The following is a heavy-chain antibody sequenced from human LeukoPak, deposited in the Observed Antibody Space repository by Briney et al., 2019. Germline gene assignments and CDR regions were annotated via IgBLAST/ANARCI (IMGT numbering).Heavy chain of an antibody. D-gene: IGHD2-2*01. J-gene: IGHJ5*02. CDR2: ISGSGGST. CDR3: AKDPVCSSTSCDNWFDP. V-gene: IGHV3-23*01. CDR1: GFTFSSYW. Sequence: QPGGSLRLSCAASGFTFSSYWMSWVRQAPGKGLEWVSAISGSGGSTYYADSVKGRFTISRDNSKNTLYLQMNSLRAEDTAVYYCAKDPVCSSTSCDNWFDPWGQGTLVTVSS.